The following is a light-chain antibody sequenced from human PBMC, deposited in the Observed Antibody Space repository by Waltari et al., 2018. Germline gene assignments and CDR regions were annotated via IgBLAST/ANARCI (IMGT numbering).Light chain of an antibody. V-gene: IGLV2-18*02. CDR2: EVS. J-gene: IGLJ2*01. Sequence: QSALTQPPSVSGSPGQSVTISCTGTSSDVGSYNRVSWYQQPPGTAPKLMIYEVSNRPSWVPDRFSGSKSGNTASLTISGLHAEDEADYYCSSYTSSSTLVFGGGTKLTVL. CDR1: SSDVGSYNR. CDR3: SSYTSSSTLV.